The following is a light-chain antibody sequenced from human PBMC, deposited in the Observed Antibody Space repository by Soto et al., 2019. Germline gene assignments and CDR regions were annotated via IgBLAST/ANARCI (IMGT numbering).Light chain of an antibody. J-gene: IGKJ5*01. CDR3: QQYGSSPPSVT. V-gene: IGKV3-20*01. CDR2: GAS. Sequence: DIVLTQSPGTLSLSTGERVTLSCRASQSVSSAYLAWYQQKRGQAPRLLIYGASNRATGIPDRFSGSGSGTDFTLTISRLEPEDFAVYYCQQYGSSPPSVTFGQGTRLEIK. CDR1: QSVSSAY.